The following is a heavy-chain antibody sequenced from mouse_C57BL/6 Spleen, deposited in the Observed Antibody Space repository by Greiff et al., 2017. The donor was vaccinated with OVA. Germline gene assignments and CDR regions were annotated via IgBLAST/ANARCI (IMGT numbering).Heavy chain of an antibody. CDR2: IDPEDGET. D-gene: IGHD1-1*01. CDR1: GFNIKDYY. J-gene: IGHJ3*01. CDR3: ARYYGSSYHWFAY. Sequence: VQLQQSGAELVKPGASVKLSCTASGFNIKDYYMHWVKQRTEQGLEWIGRIDPEDGETKYAPKFQGKATITADPSSNTAYLQLSSLTSEDTAVYYGARYYGSSYHWFAYWGQGTLVTVSA. V-gene: IGHV14-2*01.